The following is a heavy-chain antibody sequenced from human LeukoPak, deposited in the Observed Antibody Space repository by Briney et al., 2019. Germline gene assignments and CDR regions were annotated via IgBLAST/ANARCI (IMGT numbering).Heavy chain of an antibody. V-gene: IGHV1-24*01. Sequence: ASVTVSCKVSGYTLTELSMHWVRQAPGKGLEWMGGFDPEDGETIYAQKFQGRVTMTEDTSTDTAYMELSSLRSEDTAVYYCATDIHSSGRYGFDYWGQGTLVRVSS. J-gene: IGHJ4*02. CDR3: ATDIHSSGRYGFDY. CDR1: GYTLTELS. D-gene: IGHD6-19*01. CDR2: FDPEDGET.